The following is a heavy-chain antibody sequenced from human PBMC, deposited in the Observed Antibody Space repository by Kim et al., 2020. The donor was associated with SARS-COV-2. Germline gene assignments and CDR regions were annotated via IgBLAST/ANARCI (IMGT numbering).Heavy chain of an antibody. CDR2: ISAYNGNT. CDR1: GYTFTSYG. CDR3: ARDHDYGGNSYYYYGMDV. D-gene: IGHD4-17*01. Sequence: ASVKVSCKASGYTFTSYGISWVRQAPGQGLEWMGWISAYNGNTNYAQKLQGRVTMTTDTSTSTAYMELRSLRSDDTAVYYCARDHDYGGNSYYYYGMDVWGQGTTVTVSS. J-gene: IGHJ6*02. V-gene: IGHV1-18*01.